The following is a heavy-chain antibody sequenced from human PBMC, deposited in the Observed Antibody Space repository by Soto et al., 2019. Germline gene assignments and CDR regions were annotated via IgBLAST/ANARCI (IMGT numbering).Heavy chain of an antibody. Sequence: EVQLLESGGGLVQPGGSLRLYCEASGFTFSNYGMTWVRQAPGKGLEWVSALSGSGGSTYYADSVKGRFTISRDNSKETLYFQMNSLRAEDTAVYYCAKVGVAGLGAFDIWGQGTMVTVSS. V-gene: IGHV3-23*01. CDR1: GFTFSNYG. D-gene: IGHD6-19*01. CDR2: LSGSGGST. J-gene: IGHJ3*02. CDR3: AKVGVAGLGAFDI.